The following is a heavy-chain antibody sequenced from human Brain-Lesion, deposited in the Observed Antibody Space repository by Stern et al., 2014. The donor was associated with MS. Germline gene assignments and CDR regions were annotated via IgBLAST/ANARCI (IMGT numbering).Heavy chain of an antibody. J-gene: IGHJ4*02. CDR3: TILSGPYDH. CDR1: GFTFSNSW. D-gene: IGHD3-10*01. CDR2: INRDGSNT. V-gene: IGHV3-74*02. Sequence: EVQLVESGGGLVQPGGSLRLSCAASGFTFSNSWMHWVRQAPGKGLVWVSRINRDGSNTTYADSVKGRFTISRDKAKNTLYLQMSSLRAEDTAVYYCTILSGPYDHWGQGTLVTVSS.